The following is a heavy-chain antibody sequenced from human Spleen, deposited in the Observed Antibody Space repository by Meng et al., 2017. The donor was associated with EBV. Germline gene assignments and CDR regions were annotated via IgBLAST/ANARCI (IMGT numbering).Heavy chain of an antibody. CDR1: GGSFSGYY. D-gene: IGHD6-6*01. V-gene: IGHV4-34*01. J-gene: IGHJ4*02. CDR3: ARGARPDY. CDR2: INHSGST. Sequence: QVELKPWGEGLLKPSETLSLTCAVYGGSFSGYYWSWIRQPPGKGLEWIREINHSGSTNYNPSLKSRVTISVDTSKNQFSLKLSSVTAADTAVYYCARGARPDYWGQGTLVTVSS.